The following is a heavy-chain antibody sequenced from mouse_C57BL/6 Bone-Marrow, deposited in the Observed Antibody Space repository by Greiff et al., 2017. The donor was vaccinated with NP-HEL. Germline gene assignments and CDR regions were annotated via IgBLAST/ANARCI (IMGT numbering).Heavy chain of an antibody. D-gene: IGHD2-5*01. Sequence: EVQVVESGGDLVKPGGSLKLSCAASGFTFSSYGMSWVRQTPDKRLEWVATISSGGSYTYYQDRVKGRFTISRDNAKNTLYLQMSSLKSEDTAMYYCARHYYSNYFDYWGQGTTLTVSS. CDR1: GFTFSSYG. V-gene: IGHV5-6*01. CDR2: ISSGGSYT. CDR3: ARHYYSNYFDY. J-gene: IGHJ2*01.